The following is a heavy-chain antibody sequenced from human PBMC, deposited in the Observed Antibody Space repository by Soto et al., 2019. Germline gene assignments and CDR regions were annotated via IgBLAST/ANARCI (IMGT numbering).Heavy chain of an antibody. CDR1: GGSISSGGYY. Sequence: SETLSLTCTVSGGSISSGGYYWSWIRQHPGKGLEWIGYIYYSGSTYYNPSLKSRVTISVDTSKNQFSLKLSSVTAADTAVYYCARDGFENTAFGMDVWGQGTTVTVSS. CDR2: IYYSGST. V-gene: IGHV4-31*03. J-gene: IGHJ6*02. CDR3: ARDGFENTAFGMDV. D-gene: IGHD5-18*01.